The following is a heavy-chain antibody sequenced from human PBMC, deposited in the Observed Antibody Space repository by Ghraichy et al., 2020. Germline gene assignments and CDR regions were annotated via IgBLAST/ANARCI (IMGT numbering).Heavy chain of an antibody. D-gene: IGHD5-24*01. CDR1: GFTFSSYA. CDR2: ISGSGGST. Sequence: GESLNISCAASGFTFSSYAMSWVRQAPGKGLEWVSAISGSGGSTYYADSVKGRFTISRDNSKNTLYLQMNSLRAEDTAVYYCAKAQGVGGYNFGFDYWGQGTLVTVSS. J-gene: IGHJ4*02. V-gene: IGHV3-23*01. CDR3: AKAQGVGGYNFGFDY.